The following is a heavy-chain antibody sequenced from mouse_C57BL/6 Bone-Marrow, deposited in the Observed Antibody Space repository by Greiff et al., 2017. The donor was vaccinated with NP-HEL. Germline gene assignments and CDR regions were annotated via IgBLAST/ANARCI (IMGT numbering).Heavy chain of an antibody. CDR1: GFSFNTYA. Sequence: DVMLVESGGGLVQPKGSLKLSCAASGFSFNTYAMNWVRQAPGKGLEWVARIRSKSNNYATYYADSVKDRFTISRDDSESMLYLQMNNLKTEDTAMYSCVRQGRIYYAMNYWGQGTSLTVSS. CDR3: VRQGRIYYAMNY. CDR2: IRSKSNNYAT. V-gene: IGHV10-1*01. J-gene: IGHJ4*01.